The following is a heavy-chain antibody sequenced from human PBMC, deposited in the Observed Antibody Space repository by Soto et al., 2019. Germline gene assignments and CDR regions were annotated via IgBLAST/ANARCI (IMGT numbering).Heavy chain of an antibody. CDR3: ARSLVVTAGGDYYGMDV. D-gene: IGHD2-21*02. V-gene: IGHV1-46*01. CDR2: INPSGGST. Sequence: ASVKVSCKASGYTFTSYYMHWVRQAPGQGLEWMGIINPSGGSTSYAQKFQGRVTMTRDTSTSTVYMELSSLRSEDTAVYYCARSLVVTAGGDYYGMDVWGQGTTVTVSS. J-gene: IGHJ6*02. CDR1: GYTFTSYY.